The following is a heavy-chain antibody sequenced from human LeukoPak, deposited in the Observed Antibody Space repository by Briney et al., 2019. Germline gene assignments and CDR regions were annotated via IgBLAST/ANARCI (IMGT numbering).Heavy chain of an antibody. CDR1: GGSISSSSYY. J-gene: IGHJ6*03. CDR2: IYYSGST. Sequence: SETLSLTCTVSGGSISSSSYYWGWIRQPPGKGLEWIGSIYYSGSTYYNPSLKSRVTMSVDTSKNQFSLKLSSVTAADTAVYYCARLSRPTSYYYMDVWGKGTTVTVSS. CDR3: ARLSRPTSYYYMDV. V-gene: IGHV4-39*01.